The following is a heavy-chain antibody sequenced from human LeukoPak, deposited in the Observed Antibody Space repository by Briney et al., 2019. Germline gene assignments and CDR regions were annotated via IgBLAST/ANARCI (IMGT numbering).Heavy chain of an antibody. CDR2: FDPEDGET. J-gene: IGHJ6*02. CDR1: GYTLTELS. V-gene: IGHV1-24*01. Sequence: ASVKVSCKVSGYTLTELSMHWVRQAPGKGLEWMGGFDPEDGETIYAQKFQGRVTMTEDTPTDTAYMELNSLRSDDTAVYYCATDPGETVPAAKGPRGDYCYGMDVWGQGTTVTVSS. CDR3: ATDPGETVPAAKGPRGDYCYGMDV. D-gene: IGHD2-2*01.